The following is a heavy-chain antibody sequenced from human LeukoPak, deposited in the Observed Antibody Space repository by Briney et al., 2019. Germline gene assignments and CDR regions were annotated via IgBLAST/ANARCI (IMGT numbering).Heavy chain of an antibody. J-gene: IGHJ6*03. CDR3: ARGAVAYGGAYMDV. Sequence: ASVKVSCKASGGTFSSYAISWVRQAPGQGLEWMGGIIPIFGTANYAQKFQGRVTITADESTSTAYMELSSLRSEDTAVYYCARGAVAYGGAYMDVWGKGTTVTISS. CDR1: GGTFSSYA. CDR2: IIPIFGTA. D-gene: IGHD6-19*01. V-gene: IGHV1-69*13.